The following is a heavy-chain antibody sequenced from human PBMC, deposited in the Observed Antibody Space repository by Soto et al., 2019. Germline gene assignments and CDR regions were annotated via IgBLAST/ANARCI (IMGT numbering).Heavy chain of an antibody. CDR1: GGSFSGYY. J-gene: IGHJ5*02. Sequence: SETLSLTCAVYGGSFSGYYWSWIRQPPGKGLEWIGEINHSGSTNYNPSLKSRVTISVDTSKNQFSLQLNSVTPEDTAVYYCARANPTGGGYDRWGQGTLVTVSS. CDR2: INHSGST. V-gene: IGHV4-34*01. CDR3: ARANPTGGGYDR. D-gene: IGHD5-12*01.